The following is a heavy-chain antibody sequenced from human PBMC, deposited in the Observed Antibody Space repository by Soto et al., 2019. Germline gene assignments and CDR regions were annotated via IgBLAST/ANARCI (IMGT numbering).Heavy chain of an antibody. D-gene: IGHD4-4*01. J-gene: IGHJ5*02. CDR1: GYTFSSYG. CDR3: ARMDYIDYTNPNWFDP. CDR2: MNPNSGDT. Sequence: QVQLVQSGAEVKMPGASVIVSCKTSGYTFSSYGINWVRQAPGQGLEWMGWMNPNSGDTGYAQKFQGRVSMTRDTSISTAYMELYSLRSEDTAVYYCARMDYIDYTNPNWFDPWGQGTLVTVSS. V-gene: IGHV1-8*02.